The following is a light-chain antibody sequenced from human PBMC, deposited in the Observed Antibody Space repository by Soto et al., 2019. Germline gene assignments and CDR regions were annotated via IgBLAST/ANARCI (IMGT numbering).Light chain of an antibody. CDR2: GAS. CDR1: QSVSSNK. J-gene: IGKJ2*01. Sequence: EIVXTQSPXTLSXSPGERVTLSCRASQSVSSNKLAWYQQKPGQAPRLLIYGASSRATGIPDRFSGSGSGTDFTLTISRLEPEDFAVYCCQQYGRSPGTFGQGTKLEIK. CDR3: QQYGRSPGT. V-gene: IGKV3-20*01.